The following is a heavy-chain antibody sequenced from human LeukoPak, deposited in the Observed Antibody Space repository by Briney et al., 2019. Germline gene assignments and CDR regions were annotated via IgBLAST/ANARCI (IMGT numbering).Heavy chain of an antibody. CDR2: ISTYNGNT. V-gene: IGHV1-18*01. CDR3: ARDHQERGYYYDILTGYSVRPDDAFDI. Sequence: GASVKVSCKASGYTFTSHGISWVRQAPGQGLEWMGWISTYNGNTNYAQKLQGRVTMTTDTSTSTAYMELRSLRSDDTAVYYCARDHQERGYYYDILTGYSVRPDDAFDIWGQGAMVTVSS. CDR1: GYTFTSHG. J-gene: IGHJ3*02. D-gene: IGHD3-9*01.